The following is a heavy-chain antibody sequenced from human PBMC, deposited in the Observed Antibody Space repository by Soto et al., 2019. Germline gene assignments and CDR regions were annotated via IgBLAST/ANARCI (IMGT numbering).Heavy chain of an antibody. CDR3: ATDLGKGPILTGYP. CDR2: FDPEDGET. J-gene: IGHJ4*02. D-gene: IGHD3-9*01. V-gene: IGHV1-24*01. Sequence: ASVKVSCKVSGYTLTELSMHWVRQAPGKGLEWMGGFDPEDGETIYAQKFQGRVTMTEDTSTDTAYMELSSLRSEDTAVYYCATDLGKGPILTGYPWGQGTLVTVSS. CDR1: GYTLTELS.